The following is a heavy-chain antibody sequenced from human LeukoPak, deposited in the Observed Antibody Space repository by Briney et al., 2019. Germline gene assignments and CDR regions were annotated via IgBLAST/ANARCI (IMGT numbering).Heavy chain of an antibody. D-gene: IGHD3-22*01. J-gene: IGHJ4*02. CDR1: GFTLRRAW. V-gene: IGHV3-15*01. CDR3: STDRIVVLHC. CDR2: SKSKTDGGTI. Sequence: GGSLRLSSAASGFTLRRAWISRVRQAPGKGLEWVGRSKSKTDGGTIDYAAPVKGRFTISRDDSKNTLYLQMNSLKTEDTAVYHCSTDRIVVLHCWGEGTLVTVSS.